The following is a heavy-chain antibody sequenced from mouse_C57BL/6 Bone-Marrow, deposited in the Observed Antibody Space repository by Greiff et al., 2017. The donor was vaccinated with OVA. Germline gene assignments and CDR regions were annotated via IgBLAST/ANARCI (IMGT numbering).Heavy chain of an antibody. D-gene: IGHD1-1*01. CDR2: IYPGDGDT. J-gene: IGHJ1*03. CDR1: GYAFSSSW. CDR3: ARGEGLQREGYWYFDV. Sequence: QVQLQQSGPELVKPGASVKISCKASGYAFSSSWMNWVKQRPGKGLEWIGRIYPGDGDTNYNGKFKGKATLTADKSSSTAYMQLSSLTSEDSAVYFCARGEGLQREGYWYFDVWGTGTTVTVSS. V-gene: IGHV1-82*01.